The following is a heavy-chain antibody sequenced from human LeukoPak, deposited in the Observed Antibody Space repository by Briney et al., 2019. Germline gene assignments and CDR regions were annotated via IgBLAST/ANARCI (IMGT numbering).Heavy chain of an antibody. Sequence: SETLSLTCAVYGGSFSGYYWSWIRQPPGKGLEWIGEINHSGSTNYNPSLKSRVTISVDTSKNQFSLKLSSVTAADTAVYYCARFRIWFGEYDDYWGQGTLVTVSS. V-gene: IGHV4-34*01. J-gene: IGHJ4*02. CDR2: INHSGST. CDR1: GGSFSGYY. CDR3: ARFRIWFGEYDDY. D-gene: IGHD3-10*01.